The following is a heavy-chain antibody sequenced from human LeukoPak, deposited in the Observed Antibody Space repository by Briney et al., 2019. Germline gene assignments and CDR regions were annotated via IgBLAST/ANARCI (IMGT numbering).Heavy chain of an antibody. J-gene: IGHJ6*02. V-gene: IGHV3-30-3*01. CDR2: ISYDGSSK. Sequence: GGSLRLSCAASGFTFSSCAMHWVRQAPGKGLEWVAVISYDGSSKYYADSVKGRFTISRDNSKNTLYLQMNSLRAEDTAVYYCARHVYYYGMDVWGQGTTVTVSS. CDR1: GFTFSSCA. CDR3: ARHVYYYGMDV.